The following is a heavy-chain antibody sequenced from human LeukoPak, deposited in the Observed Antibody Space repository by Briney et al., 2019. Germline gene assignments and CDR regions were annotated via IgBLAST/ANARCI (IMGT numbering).Heavy chain of an antibody. J-gene: IGHJ4*02. CDR2: IYHSGST. CDR3: ARASMVRGVILDY. D-gene: IGHD3-10*01. Sequence: SGTLSLTCAVSGGSISSSNWWSWVRQPPGKGLEWIGEIYHSGSTNYNPSPKSRVTISVDKSKNQSSLKLSSVTAADTAVYYCARASMVRGVILDYWGQGTLVTVSS. V-gene: IGHV4-4*02. CDR1: GGSISSSNW.